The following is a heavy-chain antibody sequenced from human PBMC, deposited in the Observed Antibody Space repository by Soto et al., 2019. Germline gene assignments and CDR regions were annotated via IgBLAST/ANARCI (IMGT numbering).Heavy chain of an antibody. CDR1: GGSIKSYW. D-gene: IGHD2-2*01. Sequence: SETLSLTCSVSGGSIKSYWWSWIRQPAGKGLEWIGRVYSSGTTDYNPSLNSRATMSVETSKNQFSLKLTSVTAADTAVYYCARDIGSYAYAEGYWGQGIQVTVSS. V-gene: IGHV4-4*07. CDR3: ARDIGSYAYAEGY. J-gene: IGHJ4*02. CDR2: VYSSGTT.